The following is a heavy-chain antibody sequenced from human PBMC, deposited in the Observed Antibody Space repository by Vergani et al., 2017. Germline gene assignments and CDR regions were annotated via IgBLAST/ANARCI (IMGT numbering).Heavy chain of an antibody. CDR2: IGTAGDT. J-gene: IGHJ2*01. D-gene: IGHD1-26*01. V-gene: IGHV3-13*01. CDR1: GFTFSSYD. CDR3: ARTGGRELGSWYFDL. Sequence: EVQLVESGGGLVQPGGSLRLSCAASGFTFSSYDMHWVRQATGKGLEWVSAIGTAGDTYYPGSVKGRFTISRENAKNSLYLQMNSLRAGDTAVYYCARTGGRELGSWYFDLWGRGTLVTVSS.